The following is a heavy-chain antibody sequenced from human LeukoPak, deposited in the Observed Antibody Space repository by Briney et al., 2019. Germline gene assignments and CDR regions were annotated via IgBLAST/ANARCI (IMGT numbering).Heavy chain of an antibody. CDR2: ISGSGGST. CDR3: AKMVDYYDSSGVDY. Sequence: GGSLRLSCAPSGFTLSSYAMRWVRQAPRKGLEWVSAISGSGGSTYDADSVKGRLTISRDNSKNTLYLQMNSLRAEETAVYYCAKMVDYYDSSGVDYWGQGTLVTVSS. J-gene: IGHJ4*02. CDR1: GFTLSSYA. D-gene: IGHD3-22*01. V-gene: IGHV3-23*01.